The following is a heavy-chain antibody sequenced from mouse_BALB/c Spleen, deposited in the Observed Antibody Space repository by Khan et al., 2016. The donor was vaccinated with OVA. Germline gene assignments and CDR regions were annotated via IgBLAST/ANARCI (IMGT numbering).Heavy chain of an antibody. CDR3: ARGDGYYVYFDY. V-gene: IGHV1-81*01. Sequence: VQLQESGPELVKPGASVKMSCKASGYTFTYYVITWVKQRTGQGLEWIGEIYPGSDNAYYNERFKGKATLTADKSSNTTHMQFSSLTSEDSAVYYCARGDGYYVYFDYWGQGTTLTVSS. CDR1: GYTFTYYV. CDR2: IYPGSDNA. J-gene: IGHJ2*01. D-gene: IGHD2-3*01.